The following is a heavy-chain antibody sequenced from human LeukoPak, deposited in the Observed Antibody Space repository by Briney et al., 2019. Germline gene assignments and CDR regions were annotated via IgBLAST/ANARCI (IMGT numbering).Heavy chain of an antibody. D-gene: IGHD3-10*01. V-gene: IGHV4-34*01. Sequence: SETLSLTCAVYGGSFSGYYWSWIRQPPGKGLEWIGEINHSGSTNYNPSLKSRVTISVDTSKNQFSLKLSSVTAADTAVYYCTRGGRSYYGSGSYYHYWSQGTLVTVSS. CDR1: GGSFSGYY. J-gene: IGHJ4*02. CDR2: INHSGST. CDR3: TRGGRSYYGSGSYYHY.